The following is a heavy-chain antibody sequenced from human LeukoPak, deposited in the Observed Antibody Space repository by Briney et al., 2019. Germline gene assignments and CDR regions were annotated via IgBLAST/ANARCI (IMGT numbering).Heavy chain of an antibody. J-gene: IGHJ3*02. CDR1: GGTFSSYA. CDR3: AADGPADLFDGSEDPPRDAFEI. V-gene: IGHV1-69*13. Sequence: ASVKVSCKASGGTFSSYAISWVRQAPGQGLEWMGGIIPIFGTANYAPEFQGRVTITADESTSTAYMELSSLTSEDTAVFYCAADGPADLFDGSEDPPRDAFEIWGQGTMVTVSS. CDR2: IIPIFGTA. D-gene: IGHD3-22*01.